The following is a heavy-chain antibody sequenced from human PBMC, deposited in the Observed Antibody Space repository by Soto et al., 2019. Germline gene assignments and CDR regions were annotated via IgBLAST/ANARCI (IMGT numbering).Heavy chain of an antibody. CDR2: ISSSGSTI. D-gene: IGHD4-17*01. J-gene: IGHJ4*02. CDR3: AREPTVTTCY. CDR1: GFTFSSYE. V-gene: IGHV3-48*03. Sequence: GGSLRLSCAASGFTFSSYEMNWVRQAPGKGLEWVSYISSSGSTIYYADSVKGRFTISRDNAKNSLYLQMNSLRAEDTAVYYCAREPTVTTCYWGQGTLVTVSS.